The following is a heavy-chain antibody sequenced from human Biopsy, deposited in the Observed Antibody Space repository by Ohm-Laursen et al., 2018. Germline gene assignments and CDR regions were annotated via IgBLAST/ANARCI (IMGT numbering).Heavy chain of an antibody. CDR3: ARHAPSYSGSYWRYFDL. CDR1: GGSISSYY. J-gene: IGHJ2*01. D-gene: IGHD1-26*01. V-gene: IGHV4-59*08. CDR2: IYYTGST. Sequence: SETLSLTCTVSGGSISSYYWSWIRQPPGKGLEWIGYIYYTGSTNYNPSLKSRVTISVDTSMNHLSLRLTLVTAADTAVYYSARHAPSYSGSYWRYFDLWGRGTLVTVSS.